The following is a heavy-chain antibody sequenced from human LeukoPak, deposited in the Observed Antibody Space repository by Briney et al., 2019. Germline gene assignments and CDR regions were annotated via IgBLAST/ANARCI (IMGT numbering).Heavy chain of an antibody. CDR3: AKVAAAILTGYYYYYYYMDV. CDR2: ISGSGGST. Sequence: GGTLRLSCAASGFTFSSYGMSWVRQAPGKGLEWVSAISGSGGSTYYADSVKGRFTISRDNSKNTLYLQMNSLRAEDTAVYYCAKVAAAILTGYYYYYYYMDVWGKGTTVTISS. J-gene: IGHJ6*03. V-gene: IGHV3-23*01. D-gene: IGHD3-9*01. CDR1: GFTFSSYG.